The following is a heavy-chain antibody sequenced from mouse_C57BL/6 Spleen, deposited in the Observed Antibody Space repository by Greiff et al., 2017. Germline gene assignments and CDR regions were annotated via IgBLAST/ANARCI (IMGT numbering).Heavy chain of an antibody. CDR3: ASNTYYSNYGRFAY. CDR2: ISYDGSN. Sequence: DVKLQESGPGLVKPSQSLSLTCSVTGYSITSGYYWNWIRQFPGNKLEWMGYISYDGSNNYNPSLKNRISITRDTSKNQFFLKLNSVTTEDTATYYCASNTYYSNYGRFAYWGQGTLVTVSA. V-gene: IGHV3-6*01. CDR1: GYSITSGYY. J-gene: IGHJ3*01. D-gene: IGHD2-5*01.